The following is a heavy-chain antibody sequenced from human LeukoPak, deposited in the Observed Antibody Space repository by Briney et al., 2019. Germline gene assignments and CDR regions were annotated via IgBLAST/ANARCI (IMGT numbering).Heavy chain of an antibody. Sequence: SETLSLTCTVSGASISSGGCYWSWIRQLPGKGLEWIGYISYSGNTYYNPSLKSRLIMSLDTSENQFSLWLSSVTAADTAVYYCARFFVDYGDYGPFDYWGQGTLVTVSS. D-gene: IGHD4-17*01. CDR2: ISYSGNT. CDR1: GASISSGGCY. J-gene: IGHJ4*02. CDR3: ARFFVDYGDYGPFDY. V-gene: IGHV4-31*03.